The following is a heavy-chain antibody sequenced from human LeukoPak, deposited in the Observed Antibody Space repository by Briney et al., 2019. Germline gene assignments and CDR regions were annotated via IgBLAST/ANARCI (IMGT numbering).Heavy chain of an antibody. CDR3: ARSHLRITMWSYFDY. Sequence: PGGSLRLSCAASGLTFSSYGMPWVRQAPGKGLAWVAFIRHDGSNEYYADSVKGRFTISRDNSKNTLYLHMNSLRAEETAVYYCARSHLRITMWSYFDYWGQGTLVAVSS. CDR1: GLTFSSYG. V-gene: IGHV3-30*02. D-gene: IGHD3-10*02. J-gene: IGHJ4*02. CDR2: IRHDGSNE.